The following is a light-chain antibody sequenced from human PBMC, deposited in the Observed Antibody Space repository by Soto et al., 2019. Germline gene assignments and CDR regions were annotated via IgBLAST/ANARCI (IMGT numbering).Light chain of an antibody. CDR2: GNT. V-gene: IGLV1-40*01. CDR1: SSNIGANYD. J-gene: IGLJ3*02. CDR3: QSYDNSLSASL. Sequence: QAVVTQPPSVSGAPGQRVTISCTGSSSNIGANYDVHWYQQFPGTAPKLLIFGNTNRPSGVPDRFSGSKSGTSASLAITGLQAEDEADYYCQSYDNSLSASLFGGGTKVTVL.